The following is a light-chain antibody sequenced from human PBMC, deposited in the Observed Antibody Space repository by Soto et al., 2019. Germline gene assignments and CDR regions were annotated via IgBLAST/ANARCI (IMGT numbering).Light chain of an antibody. CDR3: CSYAGSFTYV. CDR1: SSDVGSGIHNL. V-gene: IGLV2-23*01. CDR2: EGS. J-gene: IGLJ1*01. Sequence: QSVLTQPPSVSGSPGQSITISCTGTSSDVGSGIHNLVSWYQQRPGKVPKLMIYEGSKRPSGVYNRFSGSKSGYTASLKISGLQAEDEADYFCCSYAGSFTYVFGTGTKVTV.